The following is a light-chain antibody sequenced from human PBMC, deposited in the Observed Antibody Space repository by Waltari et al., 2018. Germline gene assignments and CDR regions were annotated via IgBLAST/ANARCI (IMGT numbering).Light chain of an antibody. CDR2: EVS. CDR3: CSYAGSSTPP. J-gene: IGLJ3*02. Sequence: QSALTQPASVSGSPGQSITISCTGTSSAGGSYNLVSWYQQPPGKAPNLIIYEVSKRPSGVSNRFSGSKSGNTASLTISGLQAEDEADYYCCSYAGSSTPPFGGGTKLTVL. V-gene: IGLV2-23*02. CDR1: SSAGGSYNL.